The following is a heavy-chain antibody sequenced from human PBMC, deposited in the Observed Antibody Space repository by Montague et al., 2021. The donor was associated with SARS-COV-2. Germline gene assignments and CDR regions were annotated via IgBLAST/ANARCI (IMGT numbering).Heavy chain of an antibody. CDR2: IYYSGST. D-gene: IGHD3-3*01. CDR1: GGSISSSSYF. Sequence: SETLSLTCTVSGGSISSSSYFWGWIRQPPGKGLEWIGSIYYSGSTYYNPSLKSRVTISVDTSKNQFSLKLSSVTAADTAVFYCARKTSRGLTIFGVVTASYCFDSWGQGTLVTVSS. J-gene: IGHJ4*02. CDR3: ARKTSRGLTIFGVVTASYCFDS. V-gene: IGHV4-39*01.